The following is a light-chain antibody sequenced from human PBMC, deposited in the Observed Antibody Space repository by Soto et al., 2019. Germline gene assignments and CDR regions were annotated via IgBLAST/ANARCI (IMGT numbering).Light chain of an antibody. CDR3: SSYAGSKTL. J-gene: IGLJ2*01. V-gene: IGLV2-8*01. Sequence: QSALTQPPSVSGSPGQSVTISCTGTSSDVGGYNCVSWYQQHPGKAPKLMIYEVSKRPSGVPDRFSGSKSGNTASLTVSGLQAEDEADYYCSSYAGSKTLFGGGTKLTVL. CDR1: SSDVGGYNC. CDR2: EVS.